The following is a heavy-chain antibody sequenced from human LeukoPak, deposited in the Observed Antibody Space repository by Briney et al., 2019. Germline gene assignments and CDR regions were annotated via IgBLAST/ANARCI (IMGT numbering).Heavy chain of an antibody. Sequence: SETLSLTCTVWGRHINIYFCSDIRQPAGKGLEWIGRIYSSGNTNYNPSLKSRVTMSVDTSKKQFSLKLSSATAVDPCVHDCYRGSASPYAIPIHIWRQGTVVTVSS. CDR2: IYSSGNT. V-gene: IGHV4-4*07. D-gene: IGHD2-8*01. J-gene: IGHJ3*02. CDR1: GRHINIYF. CDR3: YRGSASPYAIPIHI.